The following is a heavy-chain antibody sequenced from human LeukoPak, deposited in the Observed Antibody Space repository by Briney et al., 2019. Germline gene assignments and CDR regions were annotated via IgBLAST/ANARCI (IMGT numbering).Heavy chain of an antibody. CDR1: GGSVSSGSYY. J-gene: IGHJ6*03. CDR3: ARAGTTSPYYYYYYMDV. Sequence: SETLSLTCTVSGGSVSSGSYYRSWIRQPPGKGLEWIGYIYYSGSTNYNPSLKSRVTISVDTSKNQFSLKLSSVTAADTAVYYCARAGTTSPYYYYYYMDVWGKGTTVTVSS. D-gene: IGHD1-1*01. V-gene: IGHV4-61*01. CDR2: IYYSGST.